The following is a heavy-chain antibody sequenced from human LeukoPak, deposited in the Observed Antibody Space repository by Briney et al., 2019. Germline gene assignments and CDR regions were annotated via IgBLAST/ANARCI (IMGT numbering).Heavy chain of an antibody. V-gene: IGHV4-4*02. Sequence: SETLSLTCAVSGGSISSSNWWSWVRQPPGKGLEWIGEIYHSGSTNYNPSLKSRVTISVDKSKNQFSLKLSSVTAADTAAYYCARESPTSTYYFDYWGQGTLVTVSS. CDR3: ARESPTSTYYFDY. CDR1: GGSISSSNW. J-gene: IGHJ4*02. D-gene: IGHD5/OR15-5a*01. CDR2: IYHSGST.